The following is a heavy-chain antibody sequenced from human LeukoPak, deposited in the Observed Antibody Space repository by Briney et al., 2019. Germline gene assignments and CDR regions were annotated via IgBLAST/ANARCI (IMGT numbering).Heavy chain of an antibody. V-gene: IGHV5-51*01. CDR1: GYSFTSYW. Sequence: GESLQISCKGSGYSFTSYWIGWVRQLPGKGLEWMGIIYPGDSDTRYSPSFQGQVTISADKSNSTAYLQWSSLKASDTAMYYCASRLTTVTRELLWGQGTMVTVSS. CDR3: ASRLTTVTRELL. CDR2: IYPGDSDT. D-gene: IGHD4-17*01. J-gene: IGHJ3*01.